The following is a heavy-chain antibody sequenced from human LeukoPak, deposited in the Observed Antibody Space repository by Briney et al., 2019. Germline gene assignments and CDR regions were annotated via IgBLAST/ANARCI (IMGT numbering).Heavy chain of an antibody. Sequence: GGSLRLSCAASGFTFSSYAMSWVRQAPGKGLEWVSGISGSGGSTYYADSVKGRFTISRDNSKNTLYLQMNSLRAEDTAVYYCAKGTSSGWYEPYPFDYWGQGTLVTVSS. J-gene: IGHJ4*02. CDR1: GFTFSSYA. D-gene: IGHD6-19*01. CDR3: AKGTSSGWYEPYPFDY. CDR2: ISGSGGST. V-gene: IGHV3-23*01.